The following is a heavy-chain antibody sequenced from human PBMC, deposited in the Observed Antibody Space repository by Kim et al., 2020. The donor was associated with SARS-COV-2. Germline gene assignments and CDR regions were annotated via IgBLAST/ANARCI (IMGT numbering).Heavy chain of an antibody. D-gene: IGHD2-15*01. CDR2: ISVSGDTI. CDR3: ARDKGYTGFDY. J-gene: IGHJ4*02. Sequence: GGSLRRSCEVSGFAVSDHYMSWIRQAPGKGLEWIAYISVSGDTIRYAPSVKGRFTISRDTGRNSLFLQMDGLRAEDTALYYCARDKGYTGFDYWGQGTRV. CDR1: GFAVSDHY. V-gene: IGHV3-11*01.